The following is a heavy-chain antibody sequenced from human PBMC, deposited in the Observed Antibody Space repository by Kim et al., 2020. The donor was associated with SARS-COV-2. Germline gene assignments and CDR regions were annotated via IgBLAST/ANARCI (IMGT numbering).Heavy chain of an antibody. Sequence: NYARSVRGRFPISRDIAKNTLFLQMNSLRAEDTAVYYCARDLFGELDFWGQGTLVTVSS. D-gene: IGHD3-16*01. V-gene: IGHV3-74*01. J-gene: IGHJ4*02. CDR3: ARDLFGELDF.